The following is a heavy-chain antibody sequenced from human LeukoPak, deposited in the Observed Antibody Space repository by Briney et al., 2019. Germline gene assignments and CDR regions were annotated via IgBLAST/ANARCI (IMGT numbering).Heavy chain of an antibody. CDR1: GFTFDDYT. CDR2: ISWDGGST. D-gene: IGHD3-16*01. CDR3: ARDLRQPQVVWDLYFDL. J-gene: IGHJ2*01. Sequence: GGSLRLSCAASGFTFDDYTMHWVRQAPGEGLEWVSLISWDGGSTSYADSVKGRFTISRDNSKNSLYLQMNSLRTEDTAVYYCARDLRQPQVVWDLYFDLWGRGTLVTVSS. V-gene: IGHV3-43*01.